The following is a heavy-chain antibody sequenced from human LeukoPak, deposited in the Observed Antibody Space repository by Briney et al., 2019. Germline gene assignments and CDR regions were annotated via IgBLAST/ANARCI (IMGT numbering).Heavy chain of an antibody. CDR1: GYSFTSHY. CDR2: ISAYNGNT. CDR3: ARYDYYYMDV. V-gene: IGHV1-18*04. J-gene: IGHJ6*03. Sequence: ASVKVSCKASGYSFTSHYMHWVRQAPGQGLEWMGWISAYNGNTNYAQKLQGRVTMTTDTSTSTAYMELRSLRSDDTAVYYCARYDYYYMDVWGKGTTVTISS.